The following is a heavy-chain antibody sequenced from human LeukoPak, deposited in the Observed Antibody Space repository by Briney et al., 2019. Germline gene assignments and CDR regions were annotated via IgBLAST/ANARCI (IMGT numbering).Heavy chain of an antibody. CDR3: ARVGYRSYYYVDV. V-gene: IGHV4-59*01. CDR2: IYYSGST. CDR1: GGSISSYY. Sequence: SETLSLTCTVSGGSISSYYWSWIRQAPGKGLEWIGYIYYSGSTNYNPSLKSRVTISVDTSKNQFSLKLSSVTAADTAVYYCARVGYRSYYYVDVWGKGTTVTVSS. D-gene: IGHD5-18*01. J-gene: IGHJ6*03.